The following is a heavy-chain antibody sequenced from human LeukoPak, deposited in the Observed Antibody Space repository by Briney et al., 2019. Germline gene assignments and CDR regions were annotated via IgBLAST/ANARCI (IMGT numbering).Heavy chain of an antibody. D-gene: IGHD6-13*01. Sequence: GGSLRLSCAASGFTFSDYYMSWIRQGPGKGLEWVSYISSSSSYTNYADSVKGRFTISRDNAKNSLYLQMNSLRAEDTAVYYCARDSWAAADPYYYYGMDVWGKGTTVTVSS. CDR3: ARDSWAAADPYYYYGMDV. CDR1: GFTFSDYY. CDR2: ISSSSSYT. J-gene: IGHJ6*04. V-gene: IGHV3-11*06.